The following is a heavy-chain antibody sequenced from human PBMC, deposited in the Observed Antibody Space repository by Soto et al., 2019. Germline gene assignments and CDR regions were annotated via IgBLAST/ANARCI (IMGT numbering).Heavy chain of an antibody. V-gene: IGHV1-2*04. CDR1: GYTFTGYY. D-gene: IGHD6-13*01. J-gene: IGHJ5*02. CDR3: ARHSKAAAGFSGWFDP. CDR2: INPNSGGT. Sequence: ASVKVSCKASGYTFTGYYMHWVRQAPGQGLEWMGWINPNSGGTNYAQKFQGWVTMTRDTSISTAYMELSRLRSDDTAVYYCARHSKAAAGFSGWFDPWGQGTLVTVSS.